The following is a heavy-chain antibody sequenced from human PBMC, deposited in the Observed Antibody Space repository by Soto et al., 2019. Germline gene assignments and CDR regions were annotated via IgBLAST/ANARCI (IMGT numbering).Heavy chain of an antibody. CDR3: ARSQLENQYDFDY. Sequence: ASVKVSCKASGGTFSSYAISWVRQAPGQGLEWMGRIIPILGIANYAQKFQGRVTITADKSTSTAYMELSSLRSEDTAVYYCARSQLENQYDFDYWGQGTLVTVSS. V-gene: IGHV1-69*04. CDR1: GGTFSSYA. J-gene: IGHJ4*02. D-gene: IGHD1-1*01. CDR2: IIPILGIA.